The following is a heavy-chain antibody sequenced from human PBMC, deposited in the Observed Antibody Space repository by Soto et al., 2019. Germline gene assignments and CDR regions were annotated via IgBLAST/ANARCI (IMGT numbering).Heavy chain of an antibody. V-gene: IGHV2-5*01. J-gene: IGHJ4*02. CDR2: MYWNDDE. D-gene: IGHD2-2*01. CDR3: AHPSASLEQIDETLLT. CDR1: GFSLTPKEVG. Sequence: SGPTLVNPTQTLTLTCTFSGFSLTPKEVGVGVAWIRPPPGKALKWLALMYWNDDERYSPSLKSRLTITKDISNNQVVLTTPNMDPEDTSTYYCAHPSASLEQIDETLLTWGPGALVTVSS.